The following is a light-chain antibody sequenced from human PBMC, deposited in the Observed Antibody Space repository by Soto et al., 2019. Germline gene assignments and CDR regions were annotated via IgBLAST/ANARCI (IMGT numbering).Light chain of an antibody. CDR1: QSVSTN. V-gene: IGKV3-15*01. CDR3: QHYHHGKKM. Sequence: EIVVTQSPGTLSVSPGERVTLSCRASQSVSTNVAWYQQKPGQAPRLLIYGASARATGVPARFSGSGSETQFTLSISSLQSEDFAVYYCQHYHHGKKMFGPGTKVEIK. CDR2: GAS. J-gene: IGKJ1*01.